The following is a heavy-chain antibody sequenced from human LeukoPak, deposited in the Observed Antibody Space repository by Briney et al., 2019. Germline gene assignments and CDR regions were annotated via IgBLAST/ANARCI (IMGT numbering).Heavy chain of an antibody. D-gene: IGHD3-3*01. J-gene: IGHJ5*02. V-gene: IGHV1-18*01. CDR2: ISAYNGNT. Sequence: ASVKVSRKASGYTFTSYGISWVRQAPGQGLEWMGWISAYNGNTNYAQKLQGRVTMTTDTSTSTAYMELRSLRSDDTAVYYCARLVGLLRGIFVRVNWFDPWGQGTLVTVSS. CDR1: GYTFTSYG. CDR3: ARLVGLLRGIFVRVNWFDP.